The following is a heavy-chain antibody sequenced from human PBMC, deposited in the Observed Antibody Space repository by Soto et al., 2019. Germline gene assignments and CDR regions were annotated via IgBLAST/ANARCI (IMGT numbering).Heavy chain of an antibody. Sequence: GGSLRLSCAASGFTFSSYAMSWVRQAPGKGLEWVSAISGSGGSTYYADSVKGRFTISRDNSKNTLYLQMNSLRAEDTAVYYCAKDSSSSSRGGMDVWGQGTTVTVSS. CDR3: AKDSSSSSRGGMDV. D-gene: IGHD6-6*01. CDR1: GFTFSSYA. J-gene: IGHJ6*02. V-gene: IGHV3-23*01. CDR2: ISGSGGST.